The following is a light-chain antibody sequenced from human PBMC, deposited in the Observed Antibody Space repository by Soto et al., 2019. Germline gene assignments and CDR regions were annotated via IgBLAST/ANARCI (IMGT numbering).Light chain of an antibody. CDR2: GAS. J-gene: IGKJ1*01. Sequence: EIVMTQSPATLSVSPGERATLSCRASQSVSSNLAWYQQKPGQAPRLLIYGASTRATGISARFSGSGSGTEFTLTINSLQSEDIAVYFCQQYNNWPGTFGQGTKVDIK. V-gene: IGKV3-15*01. CDR1: QSVSSN. CDR3: QQYNNWPGT.